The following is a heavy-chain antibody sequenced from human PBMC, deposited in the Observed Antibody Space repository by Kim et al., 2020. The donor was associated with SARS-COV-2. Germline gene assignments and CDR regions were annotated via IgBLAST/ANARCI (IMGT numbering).Heavy chain of an antibody. CDR3: ARDATDYGDYTYDAFDI. CDR2: ISSSSSYI. Sequence: GGSLRLSCAASGFTFSSYSMNWVRQAPGKGLEWVSSISSSSSYIYYADSVKGRFTISRDNAKNSLYLQMNSLRAEDTAVYYCARDATDYGDYTYDAFDIWGQGTMVTVSS. J-gene: IGHJ3*02. D-gene: IGHD4-17*01. CDR1: GFTFSSYS. V-gene: IGHV3-21*01.